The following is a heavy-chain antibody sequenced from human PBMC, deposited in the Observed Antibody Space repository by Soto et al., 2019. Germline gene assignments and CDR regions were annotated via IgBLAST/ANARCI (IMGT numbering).Heavy chain of an antibody. CDR3: ARSEDTAMAYDAFDI. CDR2: IIPIFGTA. V-gene: IGHV1-69*13. Sequence: ASVKVSCKASGGTFSSYAISWVRQAPGQGLEWMGGIIPIFGTANYAQKFQGRVTITADESTSTAYMELSSLRSEDTAVYYCARSEDTAMAYDAFDIWGQGAMVTVSS. J-gene: IGHJ3*02. CDR1: GGTFSSYA. D-gene: IGHD5-18*01.